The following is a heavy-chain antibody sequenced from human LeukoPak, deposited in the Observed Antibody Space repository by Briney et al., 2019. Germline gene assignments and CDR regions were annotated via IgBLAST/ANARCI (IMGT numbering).Heavy chain of an antibody. V-gene: IGHV3-21*01. CDR2: ISSSSSYI. Sequence: GGSLRLSCAASGFTFSSYSMNWVRQAPGKGLEWVSSISSSSSYIYYADSVKGRFTISRDNAKNSLYLQMNSLRAEDTAVYYCAKGGYGSGNNWFDSWGQGTLVTVSA. D-gene: IGHD3-10*01. CDR1: GFTFSSYS. CDR3: AKGGYGSGNNWFDS. J-gene: IGHJ5*01.